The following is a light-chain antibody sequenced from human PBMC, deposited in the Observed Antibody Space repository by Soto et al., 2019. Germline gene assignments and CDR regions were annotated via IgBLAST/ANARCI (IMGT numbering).Light chain of an antibody. J-gene: IGLJ2*01. Sequence: QSALTQPRSVSGSPGQSVTISCTGTSSDVGGYNYVSWYQHHPGKAPKLMIYDVTKRPSGVRDRFSASKSGNTASLTISGLQAEDDSDYYCSSYTIGRTVIFGGGTKLTVL. CDR3: SSYTIGRTVI. CDR1: SSDVGGYNY. CDR2: DVT. V-gene: IGLV2-11*01.